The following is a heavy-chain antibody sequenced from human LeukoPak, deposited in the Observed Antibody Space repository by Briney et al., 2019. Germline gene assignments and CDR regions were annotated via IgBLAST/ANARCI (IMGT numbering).Heavy chain of an antibody. CDR3: EKDLVGIAAAGYFDY. CDR1: GFTFSSYA. V-gene: IGHV3-23*01. J-gene: IGHJ4*02. Sequence: PGGSLRLSCAASGFTFSSYAMSWVRQAPGKGLEWVSAISGSGGSTYYADSVKGRFTISRDNSKDTLYLQMNSLRAEDTAVYYCEKDLVGIAAAGYFDYWGQGTLVTVSS. D-gene: IGHD6-13*01. CDR2: ISGSGGST.